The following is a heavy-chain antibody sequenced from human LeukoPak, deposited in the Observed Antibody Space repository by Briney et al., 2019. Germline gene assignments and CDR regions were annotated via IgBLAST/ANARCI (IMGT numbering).Heavy chain of an antibody. D-gene: IGHD3-16*01. Sequence: GGSLRLSCAASGFTFSGYSMNWVRQAPGKGLEWVSSISSSSSYIYYADSVKGRFTISRDNAKNSLYLQMNSLRAEDTAVYYCARSGMGGSHNWFDPWGQGTLVTVSS. CDR3: ARSGMGGSHNWFDP. J-gene: IGHJ5*02. CDR2: ISSSSSYI. CDR1: GFTFSGYS. V-gene: IGHV3-21*01.